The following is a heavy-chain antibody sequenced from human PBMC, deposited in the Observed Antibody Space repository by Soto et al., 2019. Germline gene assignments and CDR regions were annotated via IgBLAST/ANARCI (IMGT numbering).Heavy chain of an antibody. Sequence: ASVTLSCQASGYTFTSYGISWVRQAPGQGLEWMGWISAYNGNTNYAQKLQGRVTMTTDTSTSTAYMELRSLRSDDTAVYYCARGLLRQFYGMDVWGQGTTVTVSS. J-gene: IGHJ6*02. CDR1: GYTFTSYG. CDR3: ARGLLRQFYGMDV. CDR2: ISAYNGNT. V-gene: IGHV1-18*01.